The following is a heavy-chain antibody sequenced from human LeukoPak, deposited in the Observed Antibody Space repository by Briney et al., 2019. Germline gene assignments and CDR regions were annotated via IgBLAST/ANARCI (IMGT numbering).Heavy chain of an antibody. V-gene: IGHV4-4*07. J-gene: IGHJ4*02. CDR1: GGSISSYY. CDR3: ARSQSGSYYDRSFDY. CDR2: IYTSGST. D-gene: IGHD1-26*01. Sequence: SETLSLTCTVSGGSISSYYWSWIRQPAGKGLEWIGRIYTSGSTNYNPSLKSRVTISVDTSKNQFSLKLSSVTAADTAVYYCARSQSGSYYDRSFDYWGQGTLVTVSS.